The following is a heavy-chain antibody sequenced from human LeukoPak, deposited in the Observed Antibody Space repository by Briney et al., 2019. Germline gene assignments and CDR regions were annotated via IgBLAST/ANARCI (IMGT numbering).Heavy chain of an antibody. J-gene: IGHJ4*02. CDR1: GGSFSGYY. CDR3: ARVGYYGSGSYPRSLYYFDY. CDR2: INHSGST. Sequence: SETLSLTCAVYGGSFSGYYWSWIRQSPGKGLEWIGEINHSGSTNYNPSLKSRVTISVDTSKNQFSLKLSSVTAADTAVYYCARVGYYGSGSYPRSLYYFDYWGQGTLVTVSS. D-gene: IGHD3-10*01. V-gene: IGHV4-34*01.